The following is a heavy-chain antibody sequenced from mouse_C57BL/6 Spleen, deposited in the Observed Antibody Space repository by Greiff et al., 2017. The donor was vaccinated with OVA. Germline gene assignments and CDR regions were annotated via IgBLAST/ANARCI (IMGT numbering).Heavy chain of an antibody. CDR3: AKGDHYVMDY. CDR2: INPYNGNT. V-gene: IGHV1-20*01. J-gene: IGHJ4*01. CDR1: GYSFTGYF. D-gene: IGHD1-1*01. Sequence: VQLKQSGPELVKPGASVKISCKASGYSFTGYFMNWVMQSPGKSLEWIGRINPYNGNTFYNQKFKGKATLTVDKSSSTANMELRSLTSEDSAVYYCAKGDHYVMDYWGQGTSVTVSS.